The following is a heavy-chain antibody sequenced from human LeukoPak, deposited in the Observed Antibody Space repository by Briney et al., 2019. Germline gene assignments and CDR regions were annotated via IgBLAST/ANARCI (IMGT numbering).Heavy chain of an antibody. CDR3: AGGWSSFDY. Sequence: PSETLSLTCTVSGGSTSSGGYYWIWIRQPPGKGLEWIGSFYYGGNTYHNPSLKSRVTIPVDTSKNQFSLKLSSVTAADTAMYYCAGGWSSFDYWGQGTLVTVSS. J-gene: IGHJ4*02. D-gene: IGHD6-19*01. V-gene: IGHV4-39*01. CDR2: FYYGGNT. CDR1: GGSTSSGGYY.